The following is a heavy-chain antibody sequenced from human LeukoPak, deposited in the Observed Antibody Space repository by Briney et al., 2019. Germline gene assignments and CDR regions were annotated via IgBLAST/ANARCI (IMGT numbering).Heavy chain of an antibody. J-gene: IGHJ4*02. CDR2: ISYDGTNK. CDR1: GFTFSSYS. V-gene: IGHV3-30*04. CDR3: ARGRGLGVVSPYFDY. Sequence: GGSLRLSCAASGFTFSSYSIHWVRQAPGKGLEWVAVISYDGTNKYYADSVKGRFTISRDNSENTLFLQMNSLRAEDTAVYYCARGRGLGVVSPYFDYWGQGPWSPSP. D-gene: IGHD3-3*01.